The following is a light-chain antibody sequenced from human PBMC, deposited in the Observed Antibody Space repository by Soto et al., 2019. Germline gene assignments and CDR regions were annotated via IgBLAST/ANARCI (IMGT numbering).Light chain of an antibody. J-gene: IGKJ2*01. CDR3: QQSHSFPHT. Sequence: DIPMTQSPSSVSASIGDRVTVTCRAGQDIGTWLAWYQQKPGNAPKLLISVSSKLESGVPSRFSGSGSGTHFTLTVSSLQPEDLATYYCQQSHSFPHTFGPGTTLEIK. CDR1: QDIGTW. CDR2: VSS. V-gene: IGKV1D-12*01.